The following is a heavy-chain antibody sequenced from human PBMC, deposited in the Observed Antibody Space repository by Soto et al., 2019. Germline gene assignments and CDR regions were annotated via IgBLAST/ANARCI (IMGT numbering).Heavy chain of an antibody. CDR2: IAGTGGST. Sequence: EVQLLESGGGFVRPGGSLRLSCAVSDFLVSNHAMSWVRQAPGKGLQWVSTIAGTGGSTYYLDSVRGRFTVSTDKAKTTLYLNMNILRDDDTPIYYCARGESDYYYYYMDVWGKGTPVTVSS. J-gene: IGHJ6*03. V-gene: IGHV3-23*01. CDR1: DFLVSNHA. D-gene: IGHD3-16*01. CDR3: ARGESDYYYYYMDV.